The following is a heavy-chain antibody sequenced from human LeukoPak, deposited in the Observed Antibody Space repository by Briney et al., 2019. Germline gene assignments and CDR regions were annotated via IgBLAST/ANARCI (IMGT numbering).Heavy chain of an antibody. CDR1: GFTFSSCA. CDR3: ARNSSTIVSRIRTAIGFDS. J-gene: IGHJ4*02. V-gene: IGHV3-23*01. D-gene: IGHD5/OR15-5a*01. CDR2: INGSGGST. Sequence: GGSLRLSCAASGFTFSSCAMSWVRQAPGKGLEWVSTINGSGGSTYYADSVKGRFTISRDNSKNTLYLQMNSLRAEDTAIYYCARNSSTIVSRIRTAIGFDSWGQGTRVTVSS.